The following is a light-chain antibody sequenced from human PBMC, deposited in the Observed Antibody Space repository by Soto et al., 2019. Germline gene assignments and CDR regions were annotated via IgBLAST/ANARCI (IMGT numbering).Light chain of an antibody. CDR2: CAS. CDR1: RSVLFSTNNKNY. Sequence: DIVMTQSPDSLAVSLGERATFNCKSSRSVLFSTNNKNYLAWYQQKLGLPPKLLIYCASTRESGVPDRFSGSGSETNFNLTISSLQAEDVEVYYCHQYLATPMTFGGGTRVEI. V-gene: IGKV4-1*01. J-gene: IGKJ4*01. CDR3: HQYLATPMT.